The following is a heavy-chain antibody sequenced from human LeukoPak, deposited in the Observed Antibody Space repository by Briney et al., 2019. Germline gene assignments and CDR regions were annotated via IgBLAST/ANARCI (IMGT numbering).Heavy chain of an antibody. J-gene: IGHJ6*03. CDR2: IYHSGST. V-gene: IGHV4-30-2*01. D-gene: IGHD3-3*01. Sequence: SQTLPLTCAVSGGSISSGGYSWSWIRQPPGKGLEWIGYIYHSGSTNYNPSLKSRVTISVDTSKNQFSLKLYSVTAADTAVYYCARETSAPYYDFWSGPPVGYYMDVWGKGTTVTVSS. CDR1: GGSISSGGYS. CDR3: ARETSAPYYDFWSGPPVGYYMDV.